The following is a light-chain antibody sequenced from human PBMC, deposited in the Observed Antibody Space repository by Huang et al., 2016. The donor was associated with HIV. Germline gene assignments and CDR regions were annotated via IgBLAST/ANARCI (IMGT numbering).Light chain of an antibody. V-gene: IGKV1-13*02. CDR3: QQLHTYPIT. CDR2: GAS. CDR1: QDIGTS. J-gene: IGKJ5*01. Sequence: QLTQSPPSLSASVGDTIIICCRASQDIGTSLAWYQQKTGRAPKLLFSGASTLQTGFPSRFSGDSAGTFFTLFITGLQPEDFATYYCQQLHTYPITFGQGTRLDIK.